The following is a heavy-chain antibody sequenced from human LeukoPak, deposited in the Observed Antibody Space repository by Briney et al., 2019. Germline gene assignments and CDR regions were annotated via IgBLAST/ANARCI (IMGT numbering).Heavy chain of an antibody. D-gene: IGHD3-16*01. CDR3: ARSAHLRRNGMDV. CDR2: IYHSGST. Sequence: PSQTLSLTCTVSGGSISSGGYYWSWIRQPPGKGLEWIGYIYHSGSTYYNPSLKSRVTISVDTSKNQFSLKLSSVTAADTAVYYCARSAHLRRNGMDVWGQGTTVTVSS. CDR1: GGSISSGGYY. V-gene: IGHV4-30-2*02. J-gene: IGHJ6*02.